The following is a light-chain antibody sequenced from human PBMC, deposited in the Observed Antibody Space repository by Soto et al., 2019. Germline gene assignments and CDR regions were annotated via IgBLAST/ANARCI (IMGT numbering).Light chain of an antibody. V-gene: IGLV1-51*01. Sequence: QSVLTQPPSLSAAPGQSVTISCSGNSSNIGNNYVAWYQLLPGTAPKLLIYDTSKRPSGIPDRFSASKSGTSATLAITGLQAGDEADYYCGAWDGRLGGVFGGGTQLTVL. CDR1: SSNIGNNY. J-gene: IGLJ3*02. CDR2: DTS. CDR3: GAWDGRLGGV.